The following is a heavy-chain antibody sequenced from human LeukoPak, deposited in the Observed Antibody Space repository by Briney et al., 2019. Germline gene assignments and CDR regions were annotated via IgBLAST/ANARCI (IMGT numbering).Heavy chain of an antibody. CDR1: GGSPSRYY. J-gene: IGHJ6*03. Sequence: SETLSLTCTLPGGSPSRYYWSWIRQPPGKGLEWIGYFYYSGGTKYNPSLKSRVNIPVATSKNQFSLKLSSVTAADTAVYYCASAIYYYYMDFWGKGTTVTVSS. CDR3: ASAIYYYYMDF. V-gene: IGHV4-59*01. CDR2: FYYSGGT.